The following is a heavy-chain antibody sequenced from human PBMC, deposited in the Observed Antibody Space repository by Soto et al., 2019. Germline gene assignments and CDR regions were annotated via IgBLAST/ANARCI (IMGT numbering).Heavy chain of an antibody. D-gene: IGHD3-16*02. CDR2: IKSKTDGGTT. CDR3: PTDASMITFGGVIVRFNDS. V-gene: IGHV3-15*07. J-gene: IGHJ4*02. Sequence: GSLRVSWAASGFTFSNAWMNWGRQAPGKGLEWVGRIKSKTDGGTTDYAAPVKGRFTISRDDSKNTLYLQMNSLKTEDTAVYYSPTDASMITFGGVIVRFNDSWGQGTLVTVSS. CDR1: GFTFSNAW.